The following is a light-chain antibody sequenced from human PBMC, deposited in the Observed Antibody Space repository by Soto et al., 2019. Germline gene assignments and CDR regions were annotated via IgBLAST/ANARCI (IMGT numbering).Light chain of an antibody. V-gene: IGKV3-20*01. CDR1: QSVSSNF. CDR2: GAS. CDR3: QQYNSYSPLT. Sequence: ENVLTQSPGTLSLSPGERATLSCRASQSVSSNFLAWYQQKPGQAPRLLIYGASNRATGIPDRFSGSGSGTDFTLTISRLEPEDFATYYCQQYNSYSPLTFGPGTRVDIK. J-gene: IGKJ3*01.